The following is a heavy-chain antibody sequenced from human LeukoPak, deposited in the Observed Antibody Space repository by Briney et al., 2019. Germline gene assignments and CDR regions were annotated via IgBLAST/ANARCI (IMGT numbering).Heavy chain of an antibody. CDR2: ISAYNGNT. CDR1: GYTFTSYG. D-gene: IGHD3-10*01. J-gene: IGHJ5*02. CDR3: ARDNSVGDIAWWFDP. V-gene: IGHV1-18*01. Sequence: GASVKVSCKVSGYTFTSYGISWVRQAPGQGLEWMGWISAYNGNTNYAQKLQGRVTMTTDTSTSTDYMELSSLRSEDTAVYYCARDNSVGDIAWWFDPWGQGTLVTVSS.